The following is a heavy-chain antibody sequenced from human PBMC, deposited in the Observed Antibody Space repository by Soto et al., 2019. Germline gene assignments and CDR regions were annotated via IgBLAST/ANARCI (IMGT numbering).Heavy chain of an antibody. Sequence: PSETLSLTCTVSGDSISSSSYYWGRIRQPPGKGLEWIGDIYYSGTTHYNPSLKSRVTISIDTSKNQFSLHLRSVTAADTAVYYGARLKGAFFITTYAWFDPWGQGTPVTVSS. CDR3: ARLKGAFFITTYAWFDP. V-gene: IGHV4-39*01. J-gene: IGHJ5*02. CDR2: IYYSGTT. D-gene: IGHD3-22*01. CDR1: GDSISSSSYY.